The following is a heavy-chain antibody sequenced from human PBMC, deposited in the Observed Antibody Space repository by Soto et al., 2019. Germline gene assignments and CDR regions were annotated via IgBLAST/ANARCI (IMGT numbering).Heavy chain of an antibody. D-gene: IGHD3-16*01. V-gene: IGHV4-4*02. Sequence: SETLSLTCAVSGASISSGNWWIWVRQSPGKGLEWIGEIYHSGSTNHNPSLKSRVIISVDKSGNQFSLKLSSVTAADTAVYFCASHRGNTFGPYDDWGQGTQVTVSS. CDR3: ASHRGNTFGPYDD. CDR1: GASISSGNW. J-gene: IGHJ4*01. CDR2: IYHSGST.